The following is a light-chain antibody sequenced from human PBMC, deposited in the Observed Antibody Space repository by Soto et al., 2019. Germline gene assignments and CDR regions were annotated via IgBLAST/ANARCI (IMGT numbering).Light chain of an antibody. Sequence: EIVWTQSPGTLSLSPGERATLSCRASQSVSSSYLAWYQQKPGQAPRLLIYGASSRATGIPDRFSGSGSGTDFTLTISRLEPEDFAVYYCQQYGSSRWTFRQGTKVEIK. CDR2: GAS. CDR3: QQYGSSRWT. V-gene: IGKV3-20*01. CDR1: QSVSSSY. J-gene: IGKJ1*01.